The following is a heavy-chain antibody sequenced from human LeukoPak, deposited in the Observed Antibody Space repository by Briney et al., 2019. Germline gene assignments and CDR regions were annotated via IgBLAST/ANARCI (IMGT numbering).Heavy chain of an antibody. V-gene: IGHV4-39*07. J-gene: IGHJ5*02. D-gene: IGHD3-3*01. CDR2: INHSGST. CDR3: ARGPGTIFGVVIIGMVWFDP. CDR1: GGSISTNNYY. Sequence: SETLSLICTVSGGSISTNNYYWSWIRQPPGKGLEWIGEINHSGSTNYNPSLKSRVTISVDTSKNQFSLKLSSVTAADTAVYYCARGPGTIFGVVIIGMVWFDPWGQGTLVTVSS.